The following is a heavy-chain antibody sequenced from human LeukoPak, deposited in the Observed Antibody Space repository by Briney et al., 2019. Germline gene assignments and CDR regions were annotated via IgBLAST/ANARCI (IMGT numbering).Heavy chain of an antibody. Sequence: PSETLSLTCTVSGGSISSYYWSWIRQPPGKGLKWIAYIYYSGSTDYNPSLKSRVTMSVDTSKNQFSLKLSSVTAADTAVYYCAKAQSGSYFYFDYWGQGTLVTVSS. CDR2: IYYSGST. CDR3: AKAQSGSYFYFDY. J-gene: IGHJ4*02. V-gene: IGHV4-59*01. D-gene: IGHD6-19*01. CDR1: GGSISSYY.